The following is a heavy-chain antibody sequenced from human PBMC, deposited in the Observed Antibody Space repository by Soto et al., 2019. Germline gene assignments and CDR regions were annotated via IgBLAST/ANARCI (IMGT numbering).Heavy chain of an antibody. CDR2: IIPIFGTA. Sequence: QVQLVQSGAEVQKPGSSVKVSCKASGGTFSSYAISWVRQAPGQGLEWMGGIIPIFGTANYAQKFQGRVTITADKSTSTAYMVLSSLRSEDTAVYYCAKTSSSWYLGYYYYGMDVWGQGTTVTVSS. V-gene: IGHV1-69*06. J-gene: IGHJ6*02. D-gene: IGHD6-13*01. CDR1: GGTFSSYA. CDR3: AKTSSSWYLGYYYYGMDV.